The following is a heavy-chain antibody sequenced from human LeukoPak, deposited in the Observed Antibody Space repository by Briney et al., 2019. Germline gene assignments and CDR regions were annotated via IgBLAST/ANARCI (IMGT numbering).Heavy chain of an antibody. Sequence: PSETLSLTCTVSGGSISSYYWSWIRQPPGKGLEWIGYIYYSGSTNYNPSLKSRVTISVDTSKNQFSLKLSSVTAADTAVYYCARLGRIAARPYYYYYMDVWGKGTTVTVSS. CDR2: IYYSGST. J-gene: IGHJ6*03. V-gene: IGHV4-59*08. CDR1: GGSISSYY. CDR3: ARLGRIAARPYYYYYMDV. D-gene: IGHD6-6*01.